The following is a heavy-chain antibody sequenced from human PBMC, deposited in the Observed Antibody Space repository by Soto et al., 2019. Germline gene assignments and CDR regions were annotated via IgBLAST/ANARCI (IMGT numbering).Heavy chain of an antibody. CDR3: ARDPTNDYGDDTFDY. J-gene: IGHJ4*02. V-gene: IGHV1-69*06. CDR2: IIPSYDRT. D-gene: IGHD4-17*01. Sequence: QVLLLQSGSEVKKAGSSVKVSCKASGDAFKSYAIHWVRQAPGQGLEYMGRIIPSYDRTKYAQKFQGRLTLTADMYTSTVYMELRSLRSEDTAVYYCARDPTNDYGDDTFDYWCQGTKVIVSS. CDR1: GDAFKSYA.